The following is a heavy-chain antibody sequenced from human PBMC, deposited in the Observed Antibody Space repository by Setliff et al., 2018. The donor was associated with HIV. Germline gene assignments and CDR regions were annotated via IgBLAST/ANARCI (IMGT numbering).Heavy chain of an antibody. CDR1: GGTFSSYA. CDR2: IIPIFGTT. Sequence: SVKVSCKASGGTFSSYAISWVRQAPGQGLEWMGGIIPIFGTTSCAQKFQGRVTITADESTSTAYMELSSLRSEDTAVYYCARVRSSSSWLLLNYGMDVWGQGTTVTVS. V-gene: IGHV1-69*13. CDR3: ARVRSSSSWLLLNYGMDV. D-gene: IGHD6-6*01. J-gene: IGHJ6*02.